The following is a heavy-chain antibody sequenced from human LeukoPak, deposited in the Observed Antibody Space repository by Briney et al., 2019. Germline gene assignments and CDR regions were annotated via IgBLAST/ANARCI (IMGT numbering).Heavy chain of an antibody. Sequence: SETLSLTCTVSGGSISSYYWSWIRQPPGKGLEWIGYIYYSGSTNYNPSLKSRVTISVDTSKNQFSLKLSSVTAADTAVYYCARENTPAYCGGDCYIDYWGQGTLVTVSS. CDR2: IYYSGST. J-gene: IGHJ4*02. D-gene: IGHD2-21*01. CDR1: GGSISSYY. V-gene: IGHV4-59*01. CDR3: ARENTPAYCGGDCYIDY.